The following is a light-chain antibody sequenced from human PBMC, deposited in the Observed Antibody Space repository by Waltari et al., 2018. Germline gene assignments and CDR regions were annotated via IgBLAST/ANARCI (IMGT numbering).Light chain of an antibody. V-gene: IGKV4-1*01. J-gene: IGKJ2*01. CDR3: QQYYSTPYT. CDR2: WAS. CDR1: QSILFTSNNKNY. Sequence: DIMMTQSPDSLSVSLGQSATIDCTASQSILFTSNNKNYLAWYQQRPGQPPKLLIYWASTRESGVPDRFSGSGSGTDFTLTISSLQTEDVAVYYCQQYYSTPYTFGQGTKLEI.